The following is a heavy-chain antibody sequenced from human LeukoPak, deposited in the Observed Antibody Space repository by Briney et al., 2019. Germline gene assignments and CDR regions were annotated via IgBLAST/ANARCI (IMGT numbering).Heavy chain of an antibody. CDR3: ARSLITMIVVGNAFDI. CDR2: IYYSGST. Sequence: PSETLSLTCTVSGGSISSSSYYWGWIRQPPGKGLEWIGSIYYSGSTYYNPSLKSRVTISVDTSKNQFSLKPSSVTAADTAVYYCARSLITMIVVGNAFDIWGQGTMVTVSS. CDR1: GGSISSSSYY. V-gene: IGHV4-39*01. D-gene: IGHD3-22*01. J-gene: IGHJ3*02.